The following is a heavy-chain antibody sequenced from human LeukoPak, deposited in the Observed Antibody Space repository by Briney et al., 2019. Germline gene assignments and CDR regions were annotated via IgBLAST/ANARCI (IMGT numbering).Heavy chain of an antibody. D-gene: IGHD4-11*01. Sequence: AGSLRLSCAASGVTVSSNYMSWVRQAPGKGLEWVSVIYSGGSTYYADSVKGRFTISRDNSKNTLYLQMNSLRAEDTAVYYCARDRSNYYWYFDLWGRGTLVTVSS. CDR1: GVTVSSNY. CDR3: ARDRSNYYWYFDL. V-gene: IGHV3-53*01. CDR2: IYSGGST. J-gene: IGHJ2*01.